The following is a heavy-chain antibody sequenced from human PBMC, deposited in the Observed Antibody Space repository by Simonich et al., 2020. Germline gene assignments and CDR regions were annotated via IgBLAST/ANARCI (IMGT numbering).Heavy chain of an antibody. V-gene: IGHV5-51*01. D-gene: IGHD1-1*01. Sequence: EVQLVQSGAEVKKPGESLKISCKGSGYSFTSYWIGWVRQMPGKGLEWRGISYPGDYYTRSTPSVQGQVTISADKSISTAYLQWSSLKASDTDMYYCARQLNDFDIWGQGTMVTVSS. CDR2: SYPGDYYT. CDR1: GYSFTSYW. J-gene: IGHJ3*02. CDR3: ARQLNDFDI.